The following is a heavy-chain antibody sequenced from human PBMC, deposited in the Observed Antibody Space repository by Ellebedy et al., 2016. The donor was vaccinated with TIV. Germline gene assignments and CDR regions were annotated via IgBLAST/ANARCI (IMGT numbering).Heavy chain of an antibody. CDR2: IYYSGST. CDR3: AGTAMVTYYMDV. V-gene: IGHV4-59*01. D-gene: IGHD5-18*01. CDR1: GGSISSYY. Sequence: SETLSLTXTVSGGSISSYYWSWIRQPPGKGPEWIGYIYYSGSTNYNPSLKSRVTISVDTSKNQFSLKLSSVTAADTAVYYCAGTAMVTYYMDVWGKGTTVTVSS. J-gene: IGHJ6*03.